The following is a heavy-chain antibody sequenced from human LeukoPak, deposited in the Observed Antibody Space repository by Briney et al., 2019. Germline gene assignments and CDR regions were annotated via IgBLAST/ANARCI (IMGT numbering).Heavy chain of an antibody. CDR1: GYTFTGYY. CDR2: INPNSGGT. J-gene: IGHJ4*02. Sequence: ASVKVSCKASGYTFTGYYMHWVRQAPGQGLEWMGRINPNSGGTNYAQKVQGRVTMTRDTSISTAYMELSRLRSDDPAVYYCARERDRSSGRIFDYWGQGTLVTVSS. V-gene: IGHV1-2*06. CDR3: ARERDRSSGRIFDY. D-gene: IGHD6-19*01.